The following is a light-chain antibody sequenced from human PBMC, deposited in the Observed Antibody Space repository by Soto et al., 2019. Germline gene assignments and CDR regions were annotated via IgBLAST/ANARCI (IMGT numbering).Light chain of an antibody. Sequence: QSVLTQPRSLSGSPGQSVTISCTGTSSDIGGYDYVSWFQQHPGKAPKLLIYDVTKWPSGVPHRFSGSKSGDTASLTISGLQADDEADYYCCSYAGASALEIFGGGTKVTVL. CDR3: CSYAGASALEI. J-gene: IGLJ2*01. CDR1: SSDIGGYDY. V-gene: IGLV2-11*01. CDR2: DVT.